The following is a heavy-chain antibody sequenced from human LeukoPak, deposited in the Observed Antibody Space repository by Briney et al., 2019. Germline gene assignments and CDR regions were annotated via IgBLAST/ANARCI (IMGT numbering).Heavy chain of an antibody. CDR1: GFIVGDTH. CDR3: ARLQGYSLGYQYFYYMDV. V-gene: IGHV3-53*01. D-gene: IGHD5-18*01. CDR2: VYSGITT. Sequence: PGGSLRLSCAGSGFIVGDTHMTWVRQAPGKGLEWVSLVYSGITTHYADSVKGRFSISRDHSNNIFYLQMNTLRAEDTAVYYCARLQGYSLGYQYFYYMDVWGTGTTVTVSS. J-gene: IGHJ6*03.